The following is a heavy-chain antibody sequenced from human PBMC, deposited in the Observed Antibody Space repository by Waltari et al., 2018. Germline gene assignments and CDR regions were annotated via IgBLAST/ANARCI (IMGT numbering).Heavy chain of an antibody. D-gene: IGHD3-16*01. CDR1: GFSFSSHW. CDR3: ARRLLTWGEFYGMDV. CDR2: IKQDGSEK. Sequence: EVQLVESGGGLVQPGGSLRLSCAASGFSFSSHWMSWVRQAPGKGLEWVANIKQDGSEKYDVDSGRGRFTISRDNAKNSLYLQMISLRVEDTALYYCARRLLTWGEFYGMDVWGQGTTVIVSS. V-gene: IGHV3-7*01. J-gene: IGHJ6*02.